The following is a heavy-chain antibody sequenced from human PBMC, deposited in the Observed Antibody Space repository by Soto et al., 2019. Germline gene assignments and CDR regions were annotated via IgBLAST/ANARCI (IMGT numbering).Heavy chain of an antibody. CDR1: GFTFSSNY. J-gene: IGHJ3*02. D-gene: IGHD4-17*01. V-gene: IGHV3-66*01. Sequence: GGSLRLSCAASGFTFSSNYMSWVRQAPGKGLEWVSVIYSGGSTYYADSVKGRFTISRDNSKNTLYLQMNSLRAEDTAVYYCARWLRWYGAFDIWGQGTMVTVSS. CDR2: IYSGGST. CDR3: ARWLRWYGAFDI.